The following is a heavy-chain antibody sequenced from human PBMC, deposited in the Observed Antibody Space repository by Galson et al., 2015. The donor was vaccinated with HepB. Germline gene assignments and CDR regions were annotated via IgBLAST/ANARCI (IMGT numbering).Heavy chain of an antibody. CDR3: ARDWYAIDY. CDR1: GFTFSSYA. CDR2: ISYDGSNK. V-gene: IGHV3-30*04. Sequence: SLRLSCAASGFTFSSYAMHWVRQAPGKGLEWVAVISYDGSNKYYADSVKGRFTISRDNSKNTLYLQMNSLRAEDTAVYYCARDWYAIDYWGQGTLVTVSS. J-gene: IGHJ4*02. D-gene: IGHD6-13*01.